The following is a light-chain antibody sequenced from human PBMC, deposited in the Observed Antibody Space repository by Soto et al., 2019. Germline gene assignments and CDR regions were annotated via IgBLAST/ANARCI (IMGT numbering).Light chain of an antibody. CDR2: STN. V-gene: IGLV8-61*01. CDR1: SGSVSTSYY. Sequence: QTVVTQEPSFSVSPGRTVTLTCGLSSGSVSTSYYPSWYQQTPGQAPRTLIYSTNTRSSGVPDRFSGSILGNKAALTITGDQADDESDYYCVLYMGSGIWVFGGGTTLTVL. CDR3: VLYMGSGIWV. J-gene: IGLJ3*02.